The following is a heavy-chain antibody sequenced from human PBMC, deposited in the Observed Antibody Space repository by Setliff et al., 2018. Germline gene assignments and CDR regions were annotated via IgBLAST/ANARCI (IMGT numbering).Heavy chain of an antibody. D-gene: IGHD5-18*01. CDR3: ATSVSWIQLVLYPQGHPEPFDY. CDR1: GYTLTELS. J-gene: IGHJ4*02. Sequence: ASVKVSCKVSGYTLTELSMHWVRQAPGRGLEWMGGFDPEDGETIYAQKFQGRFTMTEDTSTDTAYMELSSLRSEDTAVYYCATSVSWIQLVLYPQGHPEPFDYWGQGTLVTVSS. CDR2: FDPEDGET. V-gene: IGHV1-24*01.